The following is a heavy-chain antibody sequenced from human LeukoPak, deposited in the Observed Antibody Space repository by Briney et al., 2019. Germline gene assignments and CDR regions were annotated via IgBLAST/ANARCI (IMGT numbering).Heavy chain of an antibody. CDR2: FDPEDGET. V-gene: IGHV1-24*01. CDR1: GYTLTELS. CDR3: ATSSKLVRGVINPDWFDP. D-gene: IGHD3-10*01. Sequence: ASVKVSCKVSGYTLTELSMHWVRQAPGKGLEWMGGFDPEDGETIYAQKFQGRVTMTEDTSTDTAYMELSSLRSEDTAVYYCATSSKLVRGVINPDWFDPWGQGTLVTVSS. J-gene: IGHJ5*02.